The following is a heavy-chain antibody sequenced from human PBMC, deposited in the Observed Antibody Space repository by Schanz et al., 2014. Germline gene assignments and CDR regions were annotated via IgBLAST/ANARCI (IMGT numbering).Heavy chain of an antibody. CDR3: ARSPGDFPGWFDS. CDR1: GGSISSGGSS. CDR2: IYHSGST. V-gene: IGHV4-30-2*01. J-gene: IGHJ5*01. D-gene: IGHD4-17*01. Sequence: QLQLQESGSGLVKPSQTLSLTCGVSGGSISSGGSSWNWIRLPPGKGLEWIGYIYHSGSTYYNPSLKSRVPRSLDRSKNQFSLILTSVTAADTAVYYCARSPGDFPGWFDSWGQGPLVTVSS.